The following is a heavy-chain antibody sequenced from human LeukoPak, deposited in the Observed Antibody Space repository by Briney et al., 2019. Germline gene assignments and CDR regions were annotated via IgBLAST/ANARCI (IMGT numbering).Heavy chain of an antibody. V-gene: IGHV1-18*01. D-gene: IGHD6-13*01. J-gene: IGHJ4*02. CDR2: ISAYNGNT. CDR3: ARDAIASAGKAPLY. Sequence: ASVKASCKASGYTFSSYGISWVRQAPGQGLEWMGWISAYNGNTNYAQKLQGRVTLTTDTSTSTAYMELRSLRSDDTAVYFCARDAIASAGKAPLYWGQGTLVTVSS. CDR1: GYTFSSYG.